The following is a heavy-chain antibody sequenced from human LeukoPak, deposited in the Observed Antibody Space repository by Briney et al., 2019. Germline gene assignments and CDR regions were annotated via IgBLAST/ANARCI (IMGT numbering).Heavy chain of an antibody. CDR3: ARDGYSYGLHHTRFDP. CDR1: GFSFSDYY. Sequence: GGSLRLSCAASGFSFSDYYMTWIRQAPGKGLEWVSYISSNGSIIYYADSVKGRFTISRDNAKNSLYLQMNSLRAEDTAVYYCARDGYSYGLHHTRFDPWGQGTLVTVSS. J-gene: IGHJ5*02. D-gene: IGHD5-18*01. CDR2: ISSNGSII. V-gene: IGHV3-11*04.